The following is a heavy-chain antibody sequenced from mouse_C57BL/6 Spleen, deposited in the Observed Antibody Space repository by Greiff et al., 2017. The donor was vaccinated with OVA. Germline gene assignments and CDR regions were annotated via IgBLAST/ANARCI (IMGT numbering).Heavy chain of an antibody. CDR1: GYTFISYW. V-gene: IGHV1-64*01. J-gene: IGHJ1*03. Sequence: VQLQQPGAELVKPGASVKLSCKASGYTFISYWMHWVKQRPGQGLEWIGMIHPNSGSTNYNEKFKSKATLTVDKSSSTAYMQLSSLTSKDSAVYYCARGGGYNYGYFDVWGTGTTVTVSS. CDR2: IHPNSGST. D-gene: IGHD1-1*02. CDR3: ARGGGYNYGYFDV.